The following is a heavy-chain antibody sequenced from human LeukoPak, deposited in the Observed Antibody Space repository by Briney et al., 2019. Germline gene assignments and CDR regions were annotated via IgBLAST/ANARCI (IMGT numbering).Heavy chain of an antibody. CDR1: GFTFSNYA. D-gene: IGHD2-15*01. CDR2: ISSSSSYI. J-gene: IGHJ4*02. V-gene: IGHV3-21*01. Sequence: GGSLRLSCAASGFTFSNYAMNWVRQAPGKGLEWVSSISSSSSYIYYADSVKGRFTISRDNAKNSLYLQMNSLRAEDTAVYYCARAERRPLYGIVVVVAATELDYWGQGTLVTVSS. CDR3: ARAERRPLYGIVVVVAATELDY.